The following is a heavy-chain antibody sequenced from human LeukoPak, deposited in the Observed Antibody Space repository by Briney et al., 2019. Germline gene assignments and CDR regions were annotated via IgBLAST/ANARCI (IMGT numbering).Heavy chain of an antibody. CDR1: GFTFSTYA. J-gene: IGHJ4*01. CDR2: ISDSGGVT. V-gene: IGHV3-23*01. CDR3: ARLGVAAHVDY. D-gene: IGHD2-21*01. Sequence: GGSLRLSCAASGFTFSTYAMTWVRQAPGKGLEWVSSISDSGGVTFYTDSVKGRFPFSRDNSKNTLSLQMNSLSAEDTAVYYCARLGVAAHVDYWGQGTLVTVSS.